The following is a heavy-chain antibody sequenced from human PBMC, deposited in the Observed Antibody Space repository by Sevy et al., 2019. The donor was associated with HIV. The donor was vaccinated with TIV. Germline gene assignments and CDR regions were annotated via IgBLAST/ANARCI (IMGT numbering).Heavy chain of an antibody. Sequence: ASVKVSCKASGGTFSSYAISWVRQAPGQGPEWMGGIIPIFGTANYAQKFQGRVTITADESTSTAYMELSSLRSEDTAVYYCADHKIAADYYYYGMDVWGQGTTVTVSS. CDR3: ADHKIAADYYYYGMDV. CDR2: IIPIFGTA. D-gene: IGHD6-13*01. CDR1: GGTFSSYA. J-gene: IGHJ6*02. V-gene: IGHV1-69*13.